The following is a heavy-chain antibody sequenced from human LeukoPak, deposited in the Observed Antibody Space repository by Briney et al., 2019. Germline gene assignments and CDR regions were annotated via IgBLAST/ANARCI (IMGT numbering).Heavy chain of an antibody. CDR1: GFTFSTYV. CDR2: ISSNGDNT. J-gene: IGHJ4*02. Sequence: PGGSLRLSCSVSGFTFSTYVMHWVRQAPGKGREYVSAISSNGDNTYYADSVKGRFTISRDNSKNTLYLQMSSLRADDTAAYYCVSGTGYWGQGTLVTVSS. CDR3: VSGTGY. V-gene: IGHV3-64D*06.